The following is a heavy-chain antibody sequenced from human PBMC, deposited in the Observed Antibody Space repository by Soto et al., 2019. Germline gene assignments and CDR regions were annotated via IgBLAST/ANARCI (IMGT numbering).Heavy chain of an antibody. CDR1: GGSVSIGSYY. J-gene: IGHJ5*02. D-gene: IGHD2-2*02. CDR2: IYYSGST. Sequence: SETLSLTCTVSGGSVSIGSYYWSWIRQPPGKGLEWIGYIYYSGSTNYNPSLKSRVTISVDTSKNQFSLKLSSVTAADTAVYYCARDGIYFSSTSCYTDWVEPWCHATLVTVSS. CDR3: ARDGIYFSSTSCYTDWVEP. V-gene: IGHV4-61*01.